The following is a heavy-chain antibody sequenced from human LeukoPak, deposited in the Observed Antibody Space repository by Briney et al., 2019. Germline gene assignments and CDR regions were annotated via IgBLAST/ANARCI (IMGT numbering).Heavy chain of an antibody. CDR3: AKDPGYSSGWYVFDY. CDR1: GGSISSYY. V-gene: IGHV4-59*12. Sequence: SETLSLTCTVSGGSISSYYWTWIRQPPGKGLEWIGYIYYTGATSYNPSLKSRVTISVDTSKKQFSLKLTSVTAADTAVYYCAKDPGYSSGWYVFDYWGQGTLVTVSS. J-gene: IGHJ4*02. CDR2: IYYTGAT. D-gene: IGHD6-19*01.